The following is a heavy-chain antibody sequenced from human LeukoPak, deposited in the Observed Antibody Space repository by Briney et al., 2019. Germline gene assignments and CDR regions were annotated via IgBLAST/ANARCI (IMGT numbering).Heavy chain of an antibody. V-gene: IGHV3-33*01. J-gene: IGHJ5*02. D-gene: IGHD4-17*01. Sequence: PGGSLRLSSAASGFTFSSYGMHWVRQAPGKGLEWVAVIWYDGSNKYYADSVKGRFTISRDNSKNTLYLQMNSLRAEDTAVYYCARLYGTYPGWFDPWGQGTLVTVSS. CDR1: GFTFSSYG. CDR2: IWYDGSNK. CDR3: ARLYGTYPGWFDP.